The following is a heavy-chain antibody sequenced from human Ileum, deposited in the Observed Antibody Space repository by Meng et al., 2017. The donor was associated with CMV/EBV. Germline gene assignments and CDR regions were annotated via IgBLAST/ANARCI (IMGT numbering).Heavy chain of an antibody. CDR3: AKESSSWSLPSDY. J-gene: IGHJ4*02. CDR1: GFTFSSYG. V-gene: IGHV3-30*02. D-gene: IGHD6-13*01. CDR2: IRYDGSNK. Sequence: GESLKISCAASGFTFSSYGMHWVRQAPGKGLEWAAFIRYDGSNKYYADSVKGRFTISRDNSKNTLYLQMNSLRAEDTAVYYCAKESSSWSLPSDYWGQGTLVTVSS.